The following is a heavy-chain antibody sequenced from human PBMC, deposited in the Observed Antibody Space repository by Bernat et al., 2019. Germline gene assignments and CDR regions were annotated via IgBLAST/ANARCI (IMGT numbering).Heavy chain of an antibody. CDR2: IYYSGST. Sequence: QLQLQESGPGLAKPSETLSLTCTLSGGSISSSSYYCGWIRQPPGKGLEWIGSIYYSGSTYYIPSLKSRVTISVDTSKNQFSLKLSSVTDSDTAVYCCASPVRASRQAFGYWGQGTLVTVSS. J-gene: IGHJ4*02. V-gene: IGHV4-39*01. D-gene: IGHD1-26*01. CDR3: ASPVRASRQAFGY. CDR1: GGSISSSSYY.